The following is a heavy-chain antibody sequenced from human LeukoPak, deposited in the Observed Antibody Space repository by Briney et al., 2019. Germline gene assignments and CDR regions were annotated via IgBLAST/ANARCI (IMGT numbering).Heavy chain of an antibody. Sequence: PGGSLRLSCAASGFTFSSYWMYWVRQAPGKGLVWVSRINSDGSSTSYADSVKGRFTISRDNSKNTVYLQMNSLRAEDTAVYYCARDLARAGTTDPFVKWGQGTLVTVSS. D-gene: IGHD1-7*01. CDR1: GFTFSSYW. CDR3: ARDLARAGTTDPFVK. CDR2: INSDGSST. J-gene: IGHJ4*02. V-gene: IGHV3-74*01.